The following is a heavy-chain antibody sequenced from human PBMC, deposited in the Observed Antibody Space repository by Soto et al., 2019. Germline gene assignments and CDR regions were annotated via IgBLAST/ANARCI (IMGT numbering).Heavy chain of an antibody. CDR1: GGSMSPYY. V-gene: IGHV4-59*08. CDR3: ARQPGYYDILTGYSTYYFDY. J-gene: IGHJ4*02. Sequence: SETLSLTCTVSGGSMSPYYWSWIRQAPGVGLEWIAYVYYSGYTHYNPSLKSRVTISVDTSKNQFSLKLSSVTAADTAVYYCARQPGYYDILTGYSTYYFDYWGQGTPVTVSS. CDR2: VYYSGYT. D-gene: IGHD3-9*01.